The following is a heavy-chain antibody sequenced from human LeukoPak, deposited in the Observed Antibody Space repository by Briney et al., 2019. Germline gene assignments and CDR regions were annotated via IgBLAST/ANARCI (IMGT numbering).Heavy chain of an antibody. CDR3: ARSKKLEPPPLY. Sequence: GGSLRLSCAASGFTFSSYWMHWVRQAPGKGLVWVSRINSDGSSTSYADSVKGRFTISRDNAKDTLYLQMNSLRAEDTAVYYCARSKKLEPPPLYWGQGTLVTVSS. J-gene: IGHJ4*02. CDR2: INSDGSST. D-gene: IGHD1-14*01. V-gene: IGHV3-74*01. CDR1: GFTFSSYW.